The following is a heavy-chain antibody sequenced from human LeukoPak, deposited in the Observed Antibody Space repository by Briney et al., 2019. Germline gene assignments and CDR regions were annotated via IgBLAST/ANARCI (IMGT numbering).Heavy chain of an antibody. CDR1: GGTFSSYT. CDR2: IIPILGIA. J-gene: IGHJ4*02. V-gene: IGHV1-69*02. Sequence: ASVKVSCKASGGTFSSYTISWVRQAPGQGLEWMGRIIPILGIANYAQKFQGRVTITADKSTSTAYMELSSLRSEDTAVYYCARDPDYYDSSGLSDYWGQGTLVTVSS. D-gene: IGHD3-22*01. CDR3: ARDPDYYDSSGLSDY.